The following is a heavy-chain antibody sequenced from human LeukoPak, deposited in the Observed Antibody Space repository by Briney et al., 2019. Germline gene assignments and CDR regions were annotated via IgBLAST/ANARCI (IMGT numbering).Heavy chain of an antibody. CDR1: GFTFSNAW. V-gene: IGHV3-15*01. J-gene: IGHJ4*02. CDR3: TTDRGRSSSSDLDY. Sequence: GGSLRLSCAASGFTFSNAWMSWVRQAPGEGLEWVGRINSKTDGGTTDYAAPVKGRFTVSRDDSKNTLYLQMNSLKTEDTAVYYCTTDRGRSSSSDLDYWGQGILVTVSS. CDR2: INSKTDGGTT. D-gene: IGHD6-6*01.